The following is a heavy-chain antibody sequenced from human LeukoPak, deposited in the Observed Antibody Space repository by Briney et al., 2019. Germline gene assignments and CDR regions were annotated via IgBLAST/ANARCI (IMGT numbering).Heavy chain of an antibody. CDR2: IIPILGIA. Sequence: ASVKVSCKASGGTFSSYAISWVRQAPGQGLEWMGRIIPILGIANYAQKFQGRVTITADKSTGTAYMELSSLRSEDTAVYYCASGHLFDYWGQGTLVTVSS. V-gene: IGHV1-69*04. CDR1: GGTFSSYA. CDR3: ASGHLFDY. J-gene: IGHJ4*02.